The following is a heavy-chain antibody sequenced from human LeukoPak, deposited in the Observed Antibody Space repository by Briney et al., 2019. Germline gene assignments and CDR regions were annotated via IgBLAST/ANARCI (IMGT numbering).Heavy chain of an antibody. D-gene: IGHD3-16*01. Sequence: SQTLSLTCTVSGGSISSGDYYWSWIRQPPGKGLEWIGYIYYSGSTYYNPSLKSRVTISVDTSKNQFSLKLSSVTAADTAVYYCARDHLRLGLSLYYYGMDVWGKGTTVTVSS. CDR1: GGSISSGDYY. J-gene: IGHJ6*04. CDR3: ARDHLRLGLSLYYYGMDV. CDR2: IYYSGST. V-gene: IGHV4-30-4*01.